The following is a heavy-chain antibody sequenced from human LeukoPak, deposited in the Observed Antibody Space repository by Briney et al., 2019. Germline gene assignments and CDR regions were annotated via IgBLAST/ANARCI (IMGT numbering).Heavy chain of an antibody. D-gene: IGHD6-6*01. CDR3: AREGRAARPFDY. CDR1: GFTFSSYA. CDR2: ISYDGSNK. Sequence: PGGSLRLSCAASGFTFSSYAMHWVRQAPGKGLEWVAVISYDGSNKYYADPVKGRFTISRDNSKNTLYLQMNSLRAEDTAVYYCAREGRAARPFDYWGQGTLVTVSS. V-gene: IGHV3-30*04. J-gene: IGHJ4*02.